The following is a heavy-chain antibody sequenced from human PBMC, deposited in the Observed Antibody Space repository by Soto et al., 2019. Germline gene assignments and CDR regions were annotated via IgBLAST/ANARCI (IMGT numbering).Heavy chain of an antibody. J-gene: IGHJ6*02. Sequence: QVQLVQSGAEVKKPGSSVKVSCKASGGTFGSYALSWVRQAPGQGLEWMGGIIPIPGTANDAQKFQGRVTSAADESTSTDYMELGSLRSEDTAVYYCARSQGSSTSLEIYYYYYYGMDVWGQGTTVTVSS. V-gene: IGHV1-69*01. D-gene: IGHD2-2*01. CDR1: GGTFGSYA. CDR3: ARSQGSSTSLEIYYYYYYGMDV. CDR2: IIPIPGTA.